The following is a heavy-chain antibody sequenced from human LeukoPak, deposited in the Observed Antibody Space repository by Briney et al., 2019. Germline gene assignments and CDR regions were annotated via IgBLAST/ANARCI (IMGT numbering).Heavy chain of an antibody. CDR3: ARSRASVATAGTFGD. J-gene: IGHJ4*02. Sequence: PSETLSLTCAVYGGSFSGSYWSWIRQSPGKGLEWIGEIHHSGSTNYNPSLKSRVTTSLDTSNNQFSLKLTSVTAADTAVYYCARSRASVATAGTFGDWGQGALVTVSS. D-gene: IGHD1-1*01. V-gene: IGHV4-34*01. CDR2: IHHSGST. CDR1: GGSFSGSY.